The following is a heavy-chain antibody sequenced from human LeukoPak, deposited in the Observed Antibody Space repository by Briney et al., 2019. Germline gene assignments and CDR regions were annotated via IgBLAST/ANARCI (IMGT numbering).Heavy chain of an antibody. CDR3: AKGSKEVLFTRDHHMDV. J-gene: IGHJ6*03. CDR1: GFTFSSYG. D-gene: IGHD3-3*01. Sequence: GGSLRLSCAASGFTFSSYGMHWVRQAPGKGLEWVAFIRHDGSNKYYADPVKGRFTISRDNSKNTLFLQVNSLRAEDTAVYYCAKGSKEVLFTRDHHMDVWGKGTTVTISS. CDR2: IRHDGSNK. V-gene: IGHV3-30*02.